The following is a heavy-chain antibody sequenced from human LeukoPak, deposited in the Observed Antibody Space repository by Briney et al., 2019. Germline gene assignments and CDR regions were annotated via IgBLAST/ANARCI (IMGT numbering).Heavy chain of an antibody. CDR1: GFTFSSYW. CDR3: ARVLDSSTSRYQSLKS. CDR2: IKQDESEK. J-gene: IGHJ5*02. V-gene: IGHV3-7*01. D-gene: IGHD2-2*01. Sequence: GGSLRLSCAASGFTFSSYWMNWVRQAPGKGLEWVANIKQDESEKYYVDSVKGRFTISRDNANHSLYLQMDSLRAEDTAVYYCARVLDSSTSRYQSLKSWGQGTLVTVSS.